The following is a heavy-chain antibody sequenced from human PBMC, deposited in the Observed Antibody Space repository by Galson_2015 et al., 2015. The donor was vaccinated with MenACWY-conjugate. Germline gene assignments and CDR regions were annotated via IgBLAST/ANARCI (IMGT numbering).Heavy chain of an antibody. D-gene: IGHD1-26*01. CDR2: ISASGSGGST. J-gene: IGHJ4*02. V-gene: IGHV3-23*01. CDR1: GFTFSSYA. CDR3: AKDHIAPIG. Sequence: SLRLSCAASGFTFSSYAMNWVRQAPGKGLEWVSGISASGSGGSTYYADSVKGRFTISRDNSKNTLYLQMNSLRAEDTAVYYCAKDHIAPIGWGQGTLVTVSS.